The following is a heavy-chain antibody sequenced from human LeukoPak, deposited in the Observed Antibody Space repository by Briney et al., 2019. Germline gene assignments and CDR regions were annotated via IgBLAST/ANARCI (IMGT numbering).Heavy chain of an antibody. D-gene: IGHD2-15*01. V-gene: IGHV3-48*03. CDR3: AREGQGIDCSGGSCYSGGKDAFDI. Sequence: GGSLRLSCAASGFTFSSYEMHWVRQAPGKGLEWISYISSSGSTIYYADSVKGRFTISRDNSKNTLYLQMNSLRAEDTAVYYCAREGQGIDCSGGSCYSGGKDAFDIWGQGTMVTVSS. J-gene: IGHJ3*02. CDR1: GFTFSSYE. CDR2: ISSSGSTI.